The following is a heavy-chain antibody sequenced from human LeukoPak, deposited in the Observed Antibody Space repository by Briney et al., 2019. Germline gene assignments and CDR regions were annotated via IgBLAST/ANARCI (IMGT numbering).Heavy chain of an antibody. CDR1: GFTFRSYE. J-gene: IGHJ4*02. D-gene: IGHD3-22*01. V-gene: IGHV3-48*03. Sequence: PGGSLRLSCAASGFTFRSYEMNWVRQAPGKGLEWVSYISSIGNTIYYADSVKGRFTISRDNAKNSLYLQMNSLRAEDTAIYYCARGSYVTMIIGDYWGQGTLVTVSS. CDR2: ISSIGNTI. CDR3: ARGSYVTMIIGDY.